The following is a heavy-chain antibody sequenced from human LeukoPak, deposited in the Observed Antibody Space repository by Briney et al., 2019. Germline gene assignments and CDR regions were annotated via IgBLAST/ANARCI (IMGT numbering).Heavy chain of an antibody. Sequence: GASVKVSCKASGYTFTGYYIYWVRHAPGQGLEWMGWIHPNSGDTNYAQKFQGRVTMTRDTSISTAYMELSRLRSDDTAVYYCARDGGYDLYYFDYWGQGTLVTVSS. V-gene: IGHV1-2*02. CDR3: ARDGGYDLYYFDY. CDR1: GYTFTGYY. D-gene: IGHD5-12*01. J-gene: IGHJ4*02. CDR2: IHPNSGDT.